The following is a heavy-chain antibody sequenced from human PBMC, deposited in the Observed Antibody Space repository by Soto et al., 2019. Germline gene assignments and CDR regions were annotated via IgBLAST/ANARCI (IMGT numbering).Heavy chain of an antibody. D-gene: IGHD6-13*01. CDR1: GFTVSSNY. CDR2: TYSGGST. CDR3: ARDFVVVAAAGRGSYYYYGMDV. J-gene: IGHJ6*02. Sequence: EVQLVESGGGLIQPGGSLRLSCAASGFTVSSNYMSWVRQAPGKGLEWVSVTYSGGSTYYADSVKGRFTISRDNSKNTLYLQMNSLRAEDTAVYYCARDFVVVAAAGRGSYYYYGMDVWGQGTTVTVSS. V-gene: IGHV3-53*01.